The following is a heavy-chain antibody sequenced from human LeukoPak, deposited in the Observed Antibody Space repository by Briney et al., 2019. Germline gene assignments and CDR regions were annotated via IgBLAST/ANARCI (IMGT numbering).Heavy chain of an antibody. CDR1: GFTFSSYA. D-gene: IGHD6-19*01. V-gene: IGHV3-23*01. Sequence: GGSLRLSCAASGFTFSSYAMSWVRQAPGKGLEWVSAIGGSGGSTYYADSVKGRFTISRDNSKNTLYLQTNSLRAEDTAVYYCAKDIWLDPEGDYWGQGTLVTVSS. CDR2: IGGSGGST. CDR3: AKDIWLDPEGDY. J-gene: IGHJ4*02.